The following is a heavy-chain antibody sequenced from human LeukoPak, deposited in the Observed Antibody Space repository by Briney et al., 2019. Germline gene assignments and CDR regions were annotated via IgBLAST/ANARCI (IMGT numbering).Heavy chain of an antibody. J-gene: IGHJ4*02. Sequence: GESLQFSGKASAYSFTTFWISWVRQMPGKGLEWMGRITPSDTYTNYSPSFRGHVTISADKSITTAYLQWSSLRASETAMYYCATSSENNPCDYWGQGTLVTVSS. CDR1: AYSFTTFW. V-gene: IGHV5-10-1*01. CDR3: ATSSENNPCDY. D-gene: IGHD1/OR15-1a*01. CDR2: ITPSDTYT.